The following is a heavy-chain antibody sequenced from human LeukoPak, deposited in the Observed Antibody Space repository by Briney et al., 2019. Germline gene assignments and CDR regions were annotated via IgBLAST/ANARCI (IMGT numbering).Heavy chain of an antibody. J-gene: IGHJ6*03. D-gene: IGHD3-3*01. Sequence: GGSLRLSCAASGFTFSSYAMSWVRQAPGKGLEWVSAISGSGGSTYYADSVKGRFTISRDNSKNTLYLQMNSLRAEDTAVYYCAKDGYYDFWSGYSPYYYYYMDVWGKGTTVTVSS. V-gene: IGHV3-23*01. CDR3: AKDGYYDFWSGYSPYYYYYMDV. CDR1: GFTFSSYA. CDR2: ISGSGGST.